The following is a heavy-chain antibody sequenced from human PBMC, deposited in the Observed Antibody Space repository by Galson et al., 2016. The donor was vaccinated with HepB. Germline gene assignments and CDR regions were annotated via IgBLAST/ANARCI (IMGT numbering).Heavy chain of an antibody. CDR2: ISGSAGRT. CDR3: AKAQGSMVRDYHYGLDV. CDR1: GFTFSSYA. V-gene: IGHV3-23*01. Sequence: SLRLSCASSGFTFSSYAMTWVRQAPGKGLEWVSAISGSAGRTFYADSVQGRFTISRDNSKNTLYLQMDGLRAEDSALYYCAKAQGSMVRDYHYGLDVWGQGTTVTVSS. J-gene: IGHJ6*02. D-gene: IGHD3-10*01.